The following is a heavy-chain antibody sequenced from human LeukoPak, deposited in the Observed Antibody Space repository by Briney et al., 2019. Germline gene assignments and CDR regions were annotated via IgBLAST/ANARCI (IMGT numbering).Heavy chain of an antibody. D-gene: IGHD5-24*01. J-gene: IGHJ6*04. CDR2: INHSGST. CDR3: ARNQLRRRYYYYGMDV. CDR1: GGSFSGYY. Sequence: SETLSLTCAVYGGSFSGYYWSWIRQPPGKGLEWIGEINHSGSTNYNPSLKSRVTISVDTSKNQLSLKLSSVTAADTAVYYCARNQLRRRYYYYGMDVWGKGTTVTVPS. V-gene: IGHV4-34*01.